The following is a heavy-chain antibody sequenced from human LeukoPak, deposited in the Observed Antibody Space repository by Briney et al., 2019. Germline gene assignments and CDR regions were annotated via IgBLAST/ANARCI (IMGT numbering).Heavy chain of an antibody. CDR3: AKIGAVAGHFDY. CDR2: IRYDGSDK. CDR1: GFTFSRYG. V-gene: IGHV3-30*02. J-gene: IGHJ4*02. Sequence: PGGSLRLSCAASGFTFSRYGMHWVRQAPGKGLEWVAFIRYDGSDKSYADSAKGRFTISRDNSKNTLYLQMNSLRAEDTAMFYCAKIGAVAGHFDYWGQGTLVTVSS. D-gene: IGHD6-19*01.